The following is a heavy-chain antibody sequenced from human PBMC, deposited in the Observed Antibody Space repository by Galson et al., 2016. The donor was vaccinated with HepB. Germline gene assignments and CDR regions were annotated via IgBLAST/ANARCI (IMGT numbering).Heavy chain of an antibody. D-gene: IGHD3-16*02. CDR3: ASQLGSYPLYFDY. CDR2: IYHTEDT. J-gene: IGHJ4*02. CDR1: GDSIKSSHW. Sequence: ETLSLTCAVSGDSIKSSHWWTCVRQLPGKGLEWLGEIYHTEDTSYNPSLKGRVTVSVDKSKNSFYLQLDSVTAADTAIYYFASQLGSYPLYFDYWGLGTLVIVSS. V-gene: IGHV4-4*02.